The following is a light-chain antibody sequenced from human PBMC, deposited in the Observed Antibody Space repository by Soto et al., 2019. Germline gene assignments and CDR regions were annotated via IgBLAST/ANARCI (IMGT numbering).Light chain of an antibody. CDR2: EVS. V-gene: IGLV2-23*02. J-gene: IGLJ2*01. Sequence: QSALTQPASVSGAPGQSITIACTGTSSDVGSYNLVSWYQQHPGKAPKLMIYEVSKRPSGVSNRFSGSKSGNTASLTISGLEAKGEADYSCCSYAGISSVVFGRG. CDR1: SSDVGSYNL. CDR3: CSYAGISSVV.